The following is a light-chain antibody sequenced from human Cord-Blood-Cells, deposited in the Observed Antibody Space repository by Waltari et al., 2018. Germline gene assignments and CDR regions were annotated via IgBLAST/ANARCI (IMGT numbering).Light chain of an antibody. CDR1: QSVSSSY. J-gene: IGKJ1*01. V-gene: IGKV3-20*01. CDR3: QQYGSAPRT. Sequence: EIVLTQSPGTLSLSPGERATLSCRASQSVSSSYLAWYQQKPGPAPRLLSYGASSRATGIPDRFSGSGSGTDFTLTSSRLEPEDFAVYYCQQYGSAPRTFGQGAKVEIE. CDR2: GAS.